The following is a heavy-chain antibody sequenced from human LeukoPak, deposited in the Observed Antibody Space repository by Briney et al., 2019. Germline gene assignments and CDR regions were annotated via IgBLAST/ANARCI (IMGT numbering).Heavy chain of an antibody. CDR2: INPNSGDT. D-gene: IGHD5-24*01. V-gene: IGHV1-2*02. CDR1: GYTFTGYY. CDR3: VPEGRGSEY. J-gene: IGHJ4*02. Sequence: ASVKVSCKASGYTFTGYYLHWVRQAPGQGLEWMGWINPNSGDTNYAQKFQGRVTMTRDMSISTVYMELSRLTSDDTAVYYCVPEGRGSEYWGQGTLVTVSS.